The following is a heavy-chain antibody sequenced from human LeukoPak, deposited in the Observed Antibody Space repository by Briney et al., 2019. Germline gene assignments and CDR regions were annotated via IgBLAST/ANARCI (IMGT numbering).Heavy chain of an antibody. CDR1: GYTFTNYG. J-gene: IGHJ5*02. Sequence: ASVKVSCKASGYTFTNYGISWVRQAPGQGLEWMGWISAYNGNTDYAQKFQGRVTMTTDTSTSADTSTSTAYMELRSLRSDDTAVSYCARDPPGIAAAGTWGQGTLVTVSS. CDR2: ISAYNGNT. D-gene: IGHD6-13*01. CDR3: ARDPPGIAAAGT. V-gene: IGHV1-18*01.